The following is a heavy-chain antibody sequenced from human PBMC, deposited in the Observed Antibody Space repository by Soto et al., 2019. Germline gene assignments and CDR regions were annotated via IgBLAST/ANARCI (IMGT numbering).Heavy chain of an antibody. CDR1: GFTFSSYA. J-gene: IGHJ6*02. CDR3: AKQSRGLDFWSGSPPLYGMDV. V-gene: IGHV3-23*01. D-gene: IGHD3-3*01. Sequence: GGSLRLSCAASGFTFSSYAMSWVRQAPGKGLEWVSAISGSGGSTYYADSVKGRFTISRDNSKNTLYLQMNSLRAEDTAVYYCAKQSRGLDFWSGSPPLYGMDVWGQGTTVTVSS. CDR2: ISGSGGST.